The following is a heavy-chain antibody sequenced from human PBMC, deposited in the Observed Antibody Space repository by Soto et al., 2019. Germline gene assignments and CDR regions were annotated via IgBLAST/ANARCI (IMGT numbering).Heavy chain of an antibody. CDR2: IYYSGST. Sequence: SETLSLTCTVSGGSVSSGDYFWSWLRQSPGKRLEWIAYIYYSGSTNYNPSLKSRATISVDTSKSQVSLTLTSMTAADAALYYCARSPNYYYYGFDVWGQRTAVPV. V-gene: IGHV4-61*08. D-gene: IGHD3-10*01. CDR1: GGSVSSGDYF. CDR3: ARSPNYYYYGFDV. J-gene: IGHJ6*02.